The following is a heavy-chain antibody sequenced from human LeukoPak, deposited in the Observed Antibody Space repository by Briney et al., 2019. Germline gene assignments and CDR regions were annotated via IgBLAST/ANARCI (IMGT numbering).Heavy chain of an antibody. CDR1: GFTFSSYD. CDR2: ICTAGDT. Sequence: PGGSLRLSCAASGFTFSSYDMHWVRQASGKGLEWVSAICTAGDTYYPGSVKGRFTISRENAKNSLYLQMNSLRAEDPAVHYCTRGGAYYYDSSGDAFDIWGQGTMVTVSS. J-gene: IGHJ3*02. CDR3: TRGGAYYYDSSGDAFDI. V-gene: IGHV3-13*01. D-gene: IGHD3-22*01.